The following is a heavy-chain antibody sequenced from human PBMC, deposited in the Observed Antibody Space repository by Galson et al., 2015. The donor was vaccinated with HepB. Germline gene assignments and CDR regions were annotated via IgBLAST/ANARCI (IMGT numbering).Heavy chain of an antibody. V-gene: IGHV4-31*11. Sequence: AVSGGSISSGGYYWSWIRQHPGKGLEWIGYIYYSGSTYYNPSLKSRVTISVDTSKNQFSLKLSSVTAADTAVYYCARDFSYTTTHEKSYYGMDVWGQGTTVTVSS. J-gene: IGHJ6*02. CDR1: GGSISSGGYY. CDR3: ARDFSYTTTHEKSYYGMDV. CDR2: IYYSGST. D-gene: IGHD4-17*01.